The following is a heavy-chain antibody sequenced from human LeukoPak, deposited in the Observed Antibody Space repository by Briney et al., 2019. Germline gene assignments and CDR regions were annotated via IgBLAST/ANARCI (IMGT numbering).Heavy chain of an antibody. CDR2: INPNSGGT. CDR1: GYTFTGYY. CDR3: ARGRGGQYYDFWSGYYRAPYYYYMDV. V-gene: IGHV1-2*02. D-gene: IGHD3-3*01. Sequence: ASVKVSCKASGYTFTGYYMHWVRQAPGQGLEWMGWINPNSGGTNYAQKFQGRVTMTRDTSISTAYMELSRLRSDDTAVYYCARGRGGQYYDFWSGYYRAPYYYYMDVWGKGTTVTVSS. J-gene: IGHJ6*03.